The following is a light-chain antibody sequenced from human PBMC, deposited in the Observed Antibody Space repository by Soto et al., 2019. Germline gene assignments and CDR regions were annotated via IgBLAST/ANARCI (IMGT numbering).Light chain of an antibody. CDR1: SSDVGDYNY. V-gene: IGLV2-11*01. CDR3: CSYAGSYTWV. Sequence: QSALTQPRSVSGSPGQSVTISCTGTSSDVGDYNYVSWYQQHPGNAPKLLIYAVNMRPSGVPDLFSGSKSGNTASLTISGLQAEDEADYSCCSYAGSYTWVFGGGTKLTVL. CDR2: AVN. J-gene: IGLJ3*02.